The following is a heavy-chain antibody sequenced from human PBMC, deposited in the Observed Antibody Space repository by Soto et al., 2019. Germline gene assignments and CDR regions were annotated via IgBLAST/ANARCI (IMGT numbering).Heavy chain of an antibody. Sequence: QGQLLQSGDEVKTPGASVRVSCRASGYPFTSYGISWVRQAPGQGLEWVAWISAYNGKRDTAQKLQGRVTMTLDTSTDTAHMDLGDLTSADTAVYYCARGCIVASIHDAVEMLGQGTKVTVSS. CDR2: ISAYNGKR. D-gene: IGHD5-12*01. CDR3: ARGCIVASIHDAVEM. CDR1: GYPFTSYG. J-gene: IGHJ3*02. V-gene: IGHV1-18*01.